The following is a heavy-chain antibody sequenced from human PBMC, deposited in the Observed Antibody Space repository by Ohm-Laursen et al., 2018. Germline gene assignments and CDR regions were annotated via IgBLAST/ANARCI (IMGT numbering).Heavy chain of an antibody. Sequence: SLRLSCAAFGFTFNWYWMHWVRQAPEEGLVWVSRIYTDATSATYADSVKGRFTISRDNAQNTVYLQMNGLRAEDTAVYYCARAEGGFGDRRDWYLDLWGRGTLVTVSS. CDR1: GFTFNWYW. V-gene: IGHV3-74*01. J-gene: IGHJ2*01. D-gene: IGHD3-10*01. CDR2: IYTDATSA. CDR3: ARAEGGFGDRRDWYLDL.